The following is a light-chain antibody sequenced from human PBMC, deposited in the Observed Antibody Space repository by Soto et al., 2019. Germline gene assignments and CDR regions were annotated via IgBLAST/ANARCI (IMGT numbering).Light chain of an antibody. CDR1: QSISSTY. CDR3: QLYGGSHMCS. J-gene: IGKJ2*02. Sequence: EIVLTQSPGTLSLSPGEGAALSCRTSQSISSTYLAWYQQKPGQAPRLLIYAVSSRATDIPDKFSGSGSGTDFTLTISRLEPEDFAVYYCQLYGGSHMCSFAQGTKIEIK. V-gene: IGKV3-20*01. CDR2: AVS.